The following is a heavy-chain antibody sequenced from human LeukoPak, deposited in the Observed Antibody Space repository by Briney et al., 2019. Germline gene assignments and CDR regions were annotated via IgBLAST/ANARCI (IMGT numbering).Heavy chain of an antibody. CDR1: GFTFSSYW. CDR2: IKQDGSEK. CDR3: TRRGTSRWYAGPDSYYYGMDV. J-gene: IGHJ6*02. V-gene: IGHV3-7*01. D-gene: IGHD6-19*01. Sequence: GGSLRLSCAASGFTFSSYWISWVRQAPGKGLEWVANIKQDGSEKYYVDSVKGRFTISRGNAKNSLYLQMNSLRAEDTAVYYCTRRGTSRWYAGPDSYYYGMDVWGQGTTVTVSS.